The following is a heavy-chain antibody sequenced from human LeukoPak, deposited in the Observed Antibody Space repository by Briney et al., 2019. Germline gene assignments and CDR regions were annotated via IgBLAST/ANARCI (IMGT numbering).Heavy chain of an antibody. D-gene: IGHD4-23*01. CDR2: SNPNSGNT. CDR1: GYTFTAYY. Sequence: ASVKVSCKASGYTFTAYYMHWVRQAPGQGLEWMGWSNPNSGNTGYAQKFQGRVTMTRNTSISTAYMELSSLRSEDTAVYYCARVRPRNYGGNPFDYWGQGTLVTVSS. CDR3: ARVRPRNYGGNPFDY. V-gene: IGHV1-8*02. J-gene: IGHJ4*02.